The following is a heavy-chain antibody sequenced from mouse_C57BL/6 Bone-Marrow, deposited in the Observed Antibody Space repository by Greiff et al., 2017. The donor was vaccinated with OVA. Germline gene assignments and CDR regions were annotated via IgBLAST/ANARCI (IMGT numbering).Heavy chain of an antibody. CDR3: ARGGVYAMDY. Sequence: VQLQQPGAELVMPGASVKLSCKASGYTFTSYWMHWVKQRPGQGLEWIGEIDPSDSYTNYNQKFKGKSTLTVDKSSSTAYMQLSSLTSEDSAVDYCARGGVYAMDYWGQGTSVTVSS. J-gene: IGHJ4*01. V-gene: IGHV1-69*01. CDR1: GYTFTSYW. CDR2: IDPSDSYT.